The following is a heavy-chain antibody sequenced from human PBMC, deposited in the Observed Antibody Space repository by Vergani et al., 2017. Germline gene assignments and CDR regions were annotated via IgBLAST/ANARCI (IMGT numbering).Heavy chain of an antibody. CDR2: IYYSGST. V-gene: IGHV4-59*01. D-gene: IGHD2-15*01. CDR1: GGSISSYY. CDR3: ARGGEYCSGGSCYVMALDGMDV. J-gene: IGHJ6*02. Sequence: QVQLQESGPGLVKPSETLSLTCTVSGGSISSYYWSWIRQPPGKGLEWIGYIYYSGSTNYNPSLKRRVTISVDTSKNQFSLKLSSVTAADTAVYYCARGGEYCSGGSCYVMALDGMDVWGQGTTVTVSS.